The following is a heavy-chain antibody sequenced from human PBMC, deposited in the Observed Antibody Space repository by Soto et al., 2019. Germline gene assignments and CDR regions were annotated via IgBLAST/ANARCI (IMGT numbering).Heavy chain of an antibody. CDR1: GFTFSSYG. CDR2: ISYDGSNK. Sequence: GGSLRLSCAASGFTFSSYGMHWVRQAPGKGLEWVAVISYDGSNKYYADSVKGRFTISRDNSKNTLYLQMNSLRAEDTAVYYCAKDVEALARVGGMDVWGQGTTVTVSS. CDR3: AKDVEALARVGGMDV. J-gene: IGHJ6*02. V-gene: IGHV3-30*18. D-gene: IGHD6-6*01.